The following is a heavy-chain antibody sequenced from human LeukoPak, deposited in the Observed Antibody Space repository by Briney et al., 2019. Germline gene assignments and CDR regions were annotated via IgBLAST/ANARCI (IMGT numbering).Heavy chain of an antibody. D-gene: IGHD5-18*01. CDR2: ISSSSSYI. J-gene: IGHJ3*02. CDR1: GFTFSSYS. V-gene: IGHV3-21*01. CDR3: ARDLGYSINAFDI. Sequence: GGSLRLSCAASGFTFSSYSMNWVRQAPGKGLEWVSSISSSSSYIYYADSVKGRFTISRDNAKNSLYLQVNSLRAEDTAVYYCARDLGYSINAFDIWGQGTMVTVSS.